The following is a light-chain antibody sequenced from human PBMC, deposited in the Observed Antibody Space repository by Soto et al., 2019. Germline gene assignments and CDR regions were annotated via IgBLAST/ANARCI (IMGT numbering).Light chain of an antibody. J-gene: IGLJ2*01. CDR3: SSYTTSSIVA. CDR1: SSDIGGYNY. Sequence: QSVLTQSASVSGSPGQSITISCTGTSSDIGGYNYVSWYQQHPDKAPKLMIFEVSNRPSGVSNRFSGSKSGNTASLTISGLLPEDEADYYCSSYTTSSIVAFGGGTKVTVL. CDR2: EVS. V-gene: IGLV2-14*01.